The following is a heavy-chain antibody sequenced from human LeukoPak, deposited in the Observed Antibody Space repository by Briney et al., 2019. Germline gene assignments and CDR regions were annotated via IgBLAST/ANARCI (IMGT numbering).Heavy chain of an antibody. J-gene: IGHJ4*02. Sequence: GGSLRLSCAASGFTFSSYAMSWVRQAPGKGLEWVSAISGSGGSTYYADSVKGRFTISRDNAQNSLYLQMNSLRAEDTAVYYCARGVRIAVAGNIDYWGQGTLVTVSS. D-gene: IGHD6-19*01. CDR1: GFTFSSYA. CDR2: ISGSGGST. V-gene: IGHV3-23*01. CDR3: ARGVRIAVAGNIDY.